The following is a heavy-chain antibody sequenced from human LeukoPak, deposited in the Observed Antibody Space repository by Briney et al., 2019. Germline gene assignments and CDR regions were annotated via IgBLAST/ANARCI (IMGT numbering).Heavy chain of an antibody. Sequence: GGSLRLSCAASGFTFSNYEMNWVRQAPGKGLEWVSYISSSGSIYYADSVKGRFTISRDNAKNSLYLQMNSLRAEDTAIYYCASTNYYDRSGFSNWFDPWGQGTLVTVSS. V-gene: IGHV3-48*03. CDR2: ISSSGSI. CDR3: ASTNYYDRSGFSNWFDP. CDR1: GFTFSNYE. D-gene: IGHD3-22*01. J-gene: IGHJ5*02.